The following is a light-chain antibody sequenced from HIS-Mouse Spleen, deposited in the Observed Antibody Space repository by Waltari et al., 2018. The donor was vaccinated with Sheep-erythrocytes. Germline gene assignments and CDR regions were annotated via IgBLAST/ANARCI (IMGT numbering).Light chain of an antibody. Sequence: DIQMTQSPSSVSASVGDRVTITCRASKGISSWLAWYQQKPGKAPKLLIYAASSLHSGVPSRFSGSGSGTDFTLTISSLQPEDFATYYCQQTNSFPITFGQGTRLEIK. CDR1: KGISSW. CDR2: AAS. CDR3: QQTNSFPIT. V-gene: IGKV1-12*01. J-gene: IGKJ5*01.